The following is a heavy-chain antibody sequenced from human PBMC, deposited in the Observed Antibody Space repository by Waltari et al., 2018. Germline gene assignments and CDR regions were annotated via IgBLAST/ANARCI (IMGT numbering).Heavy chain of an antibody. CDR1: GFTVSSNY. Sequence: EVQLVETGGGLIQPGGSLRLSCAASGFTVSSNYMSWVRQAPGKGLEWVSVIYSGGSTYYADSVKGRFTISRDNSKNTLYLQMNSLRAEDTAVYYCARVNYGDYYYYMDVWGKGTTVTVSS. CDR3: ARVNYGDYYYYMDV. V-gene: IGHV3-53*02. D-gene: IGHD3-10*01. J-gene: IGHJ6*03. CDR2: IYSGGST.